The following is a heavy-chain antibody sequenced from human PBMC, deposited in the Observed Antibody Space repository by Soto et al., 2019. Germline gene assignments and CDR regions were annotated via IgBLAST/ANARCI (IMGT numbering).Heavy chain of an antibody. Sequence: PGESLKISCKGSGYSFTSYWISWVRQMPGKGLEWMGRIDPSDSYTNYSPSFQGHVTISADKSISTAYLQWSSLKASDTAMYYFARFGVVPAAPYYYYGMDVWGQGTRVTVSS. CDR3: ARFGVVPAAPYYYYGMDV. D-gene: IGHD2-2*01. CDR2: IDPSDSYT. CDR1: GYSFTSYW. J-gene: IGHJ6*02. V-gene: IGHV5-10-1*01.